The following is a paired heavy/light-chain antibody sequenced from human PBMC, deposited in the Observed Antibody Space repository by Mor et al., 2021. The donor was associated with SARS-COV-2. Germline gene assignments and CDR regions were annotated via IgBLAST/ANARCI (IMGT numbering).Heavy chain of an antibody. CDR3: AKDAAFYGDVLWEWFDT. J-gene: IGHJ5*02. CDR1: GYIFTDYI. Sequence: QVQLVQSGSELRKPGASVKVSCKASGYIFTDYIMNWVRQAPGQGLEWMGLINTNTGKTTYAQGFRGRFVFSLDTSVSTAFLQINSLKAEDTAVYYCAKDAAFYGDVLWEWFDTWGQGTLVTVSS. CDR2: INTNTGKT. V-gene: IGHV7-4-1*02. D-gene: IGHD4-17*01.
Light chain of an antibody. Sequence: QSVLTQPPSVSGAPGQRVTISCTGSSSNIGAGYDVHWYQHLPGTVPKLLMYGSTHRPSGVPARFSGSKSATSASLAITGLQAGDEADYYCQSFDNSLSGWVFGGGTKLTVL. V-gene: IGLV1-40*01. CDR1: SSNIGAGYD. J-gene: IGLJ3*02. CDR2: GST. CDR3: QSFDNSLSGWV.